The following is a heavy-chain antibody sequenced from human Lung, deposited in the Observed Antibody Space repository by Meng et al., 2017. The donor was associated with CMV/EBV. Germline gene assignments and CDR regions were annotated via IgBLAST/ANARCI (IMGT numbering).Heavy chain of an antibody. J-gene: IGHJ4*02. CDR2: IYWNDDK. D-gene: IGHD3-3*01. CDR3: AHTLGGFTIFGVVISYDY. Sequence: SGPXLVKPTQTLTLTCTFSGFSLSTSGVGVGWIRQPPGKALEWLALIYWNDDKRYSPSLKSRLNITKDTSKNQVVLTMTNMDPVDTATYYCAHTLGGFTIFGVVISYDYXGQGXLVTVSS. CDR1: GFSLSTSGVG. V-gene: IGHV2-5*01.